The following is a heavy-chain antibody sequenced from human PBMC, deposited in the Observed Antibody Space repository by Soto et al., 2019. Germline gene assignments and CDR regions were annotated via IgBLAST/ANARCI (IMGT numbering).Heavy chain of an antibody. CDR1: GYTFTRYY. Sequence: ASVKVSCTASGYTFTRYYIHWVRQAPGQGLEWMGIINPRGGSTTYAQKFQGRVTLTSDTSTSTAYMELSRLRSEDTAVYFCARDSIVARYYFDYWGQGTPVTVSS. CDR2: INPRGGST. J-gene: IGHJ4*02. D-gene: IGHD6-6*01. V-gene: IGHV1-46*01. CDR3: ARDSIVARYYFDY.